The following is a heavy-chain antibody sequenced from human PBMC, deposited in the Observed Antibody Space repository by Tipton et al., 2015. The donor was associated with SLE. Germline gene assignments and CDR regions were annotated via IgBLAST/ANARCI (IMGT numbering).Heavy chain of an antibody. V-gene: IGHV4-4*07. D-gene: IGHD3-22*01. CDR1: GGAINTFY. J-gene: IGHJ4*02. CDR2: IYSSGRT. Sequence: TLSLTCTVSGGAINTFYWSWIRQSAGKGLEWIGRIYSSGRTNYNPSLKSRVTMSVDTSKNQISLKLSSVTAADTAVYYCARHTMIVVDWGQGTLVTVSS. CDR3: ARHTMIVVD.